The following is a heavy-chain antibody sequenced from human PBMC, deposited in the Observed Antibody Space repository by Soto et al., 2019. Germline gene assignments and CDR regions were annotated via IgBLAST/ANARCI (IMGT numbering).Heavy chain of an antibody. CDR3: AKDRQLGSSLYYFDY. V-gene: IGHV3-30*18. J-gene: IGHJ4*02. CDR2: ISYHGSNK. Sequence: QVQLVESGGGVFQPGRSLRLSCAASGFTFSSYGMHWVRQAPGKGLEWVAVISYHGSNKDYADSVKGRFTISRDNSKNTLYLQMNSLRGEDTAVYYCAKDRQLGSSLYYFDYWGQGTLVTVSS. CDR1: GFTFSSYG. D-gene: IGHD5-18*01.